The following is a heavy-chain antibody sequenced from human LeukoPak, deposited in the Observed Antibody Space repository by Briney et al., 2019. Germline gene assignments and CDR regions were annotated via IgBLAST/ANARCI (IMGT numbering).Heavy chain of an antibody. CDR1: GGSISSGSYY. V-gene: IGHV4-61*02. J-gene: IGHJ5*02. Sequence: SQTLSLTCTVSGGSISSGSYYWRWLRQPAGKGLEWLGRIYTSGSTNYNPSLKSRVTISIDTSKNQFSLRLSSVTAADTAVYYCARKHTSGWVNWFDPWGQGTLVTVSS. CDR3: ARKHTSGWVNWFDP. D-gene: IGHD6-19*01. CDR2: IYTSGST.